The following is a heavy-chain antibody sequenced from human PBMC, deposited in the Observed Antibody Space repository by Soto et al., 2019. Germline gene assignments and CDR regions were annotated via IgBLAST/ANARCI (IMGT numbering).Heavy chain of an antibody. V-gene: IGHV3-13*01. D-gene: IGHD3-10*01. CDR2: IGTAGDT. Sequence: RGSLRLSCAASGFTFSSYDMHWVRQATGKGLEWVSAIGTAGDTYYPGSVKGRFTISRENAKNSLYLQMNSLRAGDTAVYYCARVGYYGSGTQPRTYYYMDVWGKGTTVTVSS. J-gene: IGHJ6*03. CDR1: GFTFSSYD. CDR3: ARVGYYGSGTQPRTYYYMDV.